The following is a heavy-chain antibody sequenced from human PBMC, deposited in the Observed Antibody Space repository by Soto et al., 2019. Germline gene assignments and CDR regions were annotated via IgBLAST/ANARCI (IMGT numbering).Heavy chain of an antibody. CDR1: GFTFSSYA. CDR3: AKAPQFRDIPRMDV. J-gene: IGHJ6*02. Sequence: GGSLRLSCAASGFTFSSYAMSWVRQAPGKGLEWVSAISGSGGSTYYADSVKGRFTISRDNSKNTLYLQMNSLRAEDTAVYYCAKAPQFRDIPRMDVWGQGTTVTVSS. V-gene: IGHV3-23*01. D-gene: IGHD2-15*01. CDR2: ISGSGGST.